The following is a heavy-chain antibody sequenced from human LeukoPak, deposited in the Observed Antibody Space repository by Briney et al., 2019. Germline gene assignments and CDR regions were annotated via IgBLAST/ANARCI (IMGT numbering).Heavy chain of an antibody. Sequence: SETLSLTCAVYGGSFSGYYWSWIRQPPGKGLEWIGEINHSGSTNYNPSLKSRVAISVDTSKNQFSLKLSSVTAADTAVYYCARAHHYDSSGYYYGFDYWGQGTLVTVSS. CDR1: GGSFSGYY. J-gene: IGHJ4*02. CDR2: INHSGST. V-gene: IGHV4-34*01. D-gene: IGHD3-22*01. CDR3: ARAHHYDSSGYYYGFDY.